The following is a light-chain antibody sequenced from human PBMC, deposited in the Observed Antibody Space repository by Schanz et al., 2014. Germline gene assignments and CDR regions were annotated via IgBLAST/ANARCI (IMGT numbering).Light chain of an antibody. CDR1: SGSVSTNYY. CDR2: NTD. J-gene: IGLJ2*01. V-gene: IGLV8-61*01. CDR3: VLYMGNGVGV. Sequence: QTVVTQEPSFSVSPGGTVTLTCGLNSGSVSTNYYPSWYQQTPGQAPRTLIYNTDTRSAGVPDRFSGSILGNKAALTITGAQADDESDYYCVLYMGNGVGVFGGGTKLTVL.